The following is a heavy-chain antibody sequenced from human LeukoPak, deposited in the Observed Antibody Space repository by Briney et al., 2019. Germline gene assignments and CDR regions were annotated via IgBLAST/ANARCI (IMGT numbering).Heavy chain of an antibody. CDR1: GGSFSGYY. J-gene: IGHJ5*02. CDR3: ARVGFLGTNH. CDR2: INHSGST. D-gene: IGHD7-27*01. Sequence: SETLSLTCAAYGGSFSGYYWSWIRQPPGKGLEWVGEINHSGSTNYNPSPKSRVTISVDTSKNQFSLKLSSVTAADTAVYYCARVGFLGTNHWGQGTLVTVSS. V-gene: IGHV4-34*01.